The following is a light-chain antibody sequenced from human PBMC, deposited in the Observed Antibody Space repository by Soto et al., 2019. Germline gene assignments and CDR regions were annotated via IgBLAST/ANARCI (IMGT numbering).Light chain of an antibody. Sequence: QSALTQPASVSGSPGQSITISCTGTSSDVGGYNFVSWYQQHPGKAPKLMISEVSNRPSGVSNRFSGSKSGNTASLTISGLQTEDEAYYYCSSYTITTALVFGSGTNVTV. J-gene: IGLJ1*01. V-gene: IGLV2-14*01. CDR2: EVS. CDR3: SSYTITTALV. CDR1: SSDVGGYNF.